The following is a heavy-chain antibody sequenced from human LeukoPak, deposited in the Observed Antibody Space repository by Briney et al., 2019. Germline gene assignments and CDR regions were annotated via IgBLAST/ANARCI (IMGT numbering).Heavy chain of an antibody. J-gene: IGHJ3*02. CDR3: AREGGYSGSEHAFDI. CDR2: IYYSGST. Sequence: NPSETLSLTCTVSGGSMSSYYWSWIRQPPGKGLEWIGYIYYSGSTNYNPSLKSRVTISVDTSKNQFSLKLSSVTAADTAVYYCAREGGYSGSEHAFDIWGQGTMVTVSS. D-gene: IGHD5-12*01. CDR1: GGSMSSYY. V-gene: IGHV4-59*12.